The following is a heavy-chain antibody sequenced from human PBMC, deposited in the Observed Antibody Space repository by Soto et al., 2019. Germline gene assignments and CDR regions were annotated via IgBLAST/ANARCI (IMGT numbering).Heavy chain of an antibody. Sequence: QVQLVQSGAEVKKPGSSVKVSCKASGGTFSSYTISWVRQAPGQGLEWMGRIIPILGIANYAQKFQGRVTITAEKSTRTENMELSREGTENTAVYYCAREDSSGYWKARWYFDLWGRGTVVNVSS. CDR2: IIPILGIA. J-gene: IGHJ2*01. CDR1: GGTFSSYT. V-gene: IGHV1-69*08. CDR3: AREDSSGYWKARWYFDL. D-gene: IGHD3-22*01.